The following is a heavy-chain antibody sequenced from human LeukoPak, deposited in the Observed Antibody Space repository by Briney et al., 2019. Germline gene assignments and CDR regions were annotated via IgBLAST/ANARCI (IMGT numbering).Heavy chain of an antibody. D-gene: IGHD6-6*01. CDR2: ISAYNGNT. CDR3: ARDLGYSSSSVGDY. V-gene: IGHV1-18*01. J-gene: IGHJ4*02. Sequence: ASVKVSCKASGNTFTSYGISWVRQAPGQGLEWMGWISAYNGNTNYAQKLQGRVTMTTDTSTSTAYMELRSLRSDDTAVYYCARDLGYSSSSVGDYWGQGTLVTVSS. CDR1: GNTFTSYG.